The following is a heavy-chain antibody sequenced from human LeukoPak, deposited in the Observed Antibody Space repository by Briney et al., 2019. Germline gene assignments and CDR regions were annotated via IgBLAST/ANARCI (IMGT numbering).Heavy chain of an antibody. D-gene: IGHD2-15*01. J-gene: IGHJ1*01. CDR1: GYTFTGYY. CDR3: ARGLGYCSGGSCYSKYFQH. Sequence: SVKVSCKASGYTFTGYYMHWVRQAPGQGLEWMGGIIPIFGTANYAQKFQGRVTITADESTSTAYMELSSLRSEDTAVYYCARGLGYCSGGSCYSKYFQHWGQGTLVTVSS. CDR2: IIPIFGTA. V-gene: IGHV1-69*13.